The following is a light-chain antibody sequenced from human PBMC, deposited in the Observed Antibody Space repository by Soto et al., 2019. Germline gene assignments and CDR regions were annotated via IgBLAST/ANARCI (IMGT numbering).Light chain of an antibody. J-gene: IGKJ4*01. V-gene: IGKV1-27*01. CDR1: QGIGMY. CDR3: QKYNSAPLT. CDR2: AAS. Sequence: DIQMTQSPSSLSASFGDRVNMTCRASQGIGMYLAWIQQRPGNTPKLLIYAASTLQSGVPSRFSGSGSGTDFTLTISSLQPEDVATYYCQKYNSAPLTFGGGTRVEIK.